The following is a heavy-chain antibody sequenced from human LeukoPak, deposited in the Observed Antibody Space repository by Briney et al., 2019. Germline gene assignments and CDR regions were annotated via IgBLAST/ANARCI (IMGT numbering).Heavy chain of an antibody. CDR3: ANEAHRHLDLHN. CDR1: GFTLRHFA. CDR2: IASDGDT. J-gene: IGHJ4*02. V-gene: IGHV3-23*01. Sequence: PGGSLRLSCAASGFTLRHFAMNWVRQAPVKGLEWVSSIASDGDTLYAGSVKGRFTISRDISTNTLHLQMNSLRADDTAIYFCANEAHRHLDLHNWGQGTLVTVST.